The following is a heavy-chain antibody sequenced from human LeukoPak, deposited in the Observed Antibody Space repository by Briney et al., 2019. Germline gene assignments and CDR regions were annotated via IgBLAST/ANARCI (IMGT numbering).Heavy chain of an antibody. CDR2: ISAYNGNT. D-gene: IGHD3-3*01. CDR3: ARGLGYDFWSGYSPGYYFDY. J-gene: IGHJ4*02. V-gene: IGHV1-18*01. CDR1: GYTFTSYG. Sequence: ASVKVSCKASGYTFTSYGISWGRQAPGQGLEWMGWISAYNGNTNYAQKLQGRVTMTTDTSTSTAYMELRSLRSDDTAVYYCARGLGYDFWSGYSPGYYFDYWGQGTLVTVSS.